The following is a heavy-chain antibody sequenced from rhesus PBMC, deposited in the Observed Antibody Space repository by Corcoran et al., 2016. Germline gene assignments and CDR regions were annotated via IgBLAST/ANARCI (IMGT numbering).Heavy chain of an antibody. D-gene: IGHD7-45*01. Sequence: QVQLQESGPGLVKPSETLSLTCAVSGGSISSNYWSWSRQSPGKGLEWIGYIYGGGGGTTSTPSLKSRFTISIATSKTQFSLMLRSVPAADTTVYYCARSPLGIYTRFDVWGPGVLVTVSS. CDR2: IYGGGGGT. CDR3: ARSPLGIYTRFDV. V-gene: IGHV4-160*01. CDR1: GGSISSNY. J-gene: IGHJ5-1*01.